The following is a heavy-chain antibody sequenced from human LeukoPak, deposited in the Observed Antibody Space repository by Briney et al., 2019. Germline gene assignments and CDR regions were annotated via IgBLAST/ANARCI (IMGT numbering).Heavy chain of an antibody. D-gene: IGHD4-17*01. CDR2: INPNSGGT. Sequence: ASVKVSCKASGYTFTSYGISWVRQAPGQGLEWMGWINPNSGGTNYAQKFQGRVTMTRDTSISTAYMELSRLRSDDTAVYYCARDVYGDYPFDYWGQGTLVTVSS. V-gene: IGHV1-2*02. CDR3: ARDVYGDYPFDY. J-gene: IGHJ4*02. CDR1: GYTFTSYG.